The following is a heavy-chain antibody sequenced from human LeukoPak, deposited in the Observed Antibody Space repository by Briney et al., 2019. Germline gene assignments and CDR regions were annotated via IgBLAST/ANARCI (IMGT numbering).Heavy chain of an antibody. CDR1: GFTFSSYG. CDR2: IWYDGSNK. CDR3: ARVKGGIAAAGNYFDY. Sequence: GRSLRLSCAASGFTFSSYGMHWVRQAPGKGLEWVAVIWYDGSNKYYADSVKGRFTISRDNSKNTLYLQMNSLRAEDTAVYYCARVKGGIAAAGNYFDYWGQGTLVTVSS. V-gene: IGHV3-33*01. J-gene: IGHJ4*02. D-gene: IGHD6-13*01.